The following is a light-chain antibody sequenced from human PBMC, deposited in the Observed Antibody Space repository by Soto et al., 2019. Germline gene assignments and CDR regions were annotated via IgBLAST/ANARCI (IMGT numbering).Light chain of an antibody. V-gene: IGKV3-20*01. Sequence: EIVLTQSPGTLSLSPGERSTLSCRASQSVTSPFLAWYQQKPGQPPRLLIYSTSGRATGIPDRFSGSGSGTDFTLTISSLEPEDSAVYYCQQYGSSPRTFAQGTKVE. J-gene: IGKJ1*01. CDR1: QSVTSPF. CDR3: QQYGSSPRT. CDR2: STS.